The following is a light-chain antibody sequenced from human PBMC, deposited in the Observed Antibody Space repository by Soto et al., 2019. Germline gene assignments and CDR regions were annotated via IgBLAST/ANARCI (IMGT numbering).Light chain of an antibody. CDR3: SSYTNNYTLI. Sequence: QSVLTQPASVSGSPGQSITLSYTGTSSDVGGYKFVSWHQQHPGKAPRLIIYDVTNRPSGVSSRFSGSKSGNTASLTISGLQAEDEADYYCSSYTNNYTLIFGGGTKLTVL. V-gene: IGLV2-14*03. J-gene: IGLJ2*01. CDR1: SSDVGGYKF. CDR2: DVT.